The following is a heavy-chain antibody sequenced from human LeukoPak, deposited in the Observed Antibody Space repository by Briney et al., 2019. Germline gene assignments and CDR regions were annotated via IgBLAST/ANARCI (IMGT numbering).Heavy chain of an antibody. D-gene: IGHD1-1*01. V-gene: IGHV4-34*01. CDR3: ARCTTGRTFGSLREIKRSREIDY. Sequence: SETLSLTCAVYGGSFSGYYWSWLRQPPGKGLEWIGEINHSGSTNYNPSLKSRVTISVDTSKNQFSLKLSSVTAADTAVYYCARCTTGRTFGSLREIKRSREIDYWGQGTLVTVSS. J-gene: IGHJ4*02. CDR2: INHSGST. CDR1: GGSFSGYY.